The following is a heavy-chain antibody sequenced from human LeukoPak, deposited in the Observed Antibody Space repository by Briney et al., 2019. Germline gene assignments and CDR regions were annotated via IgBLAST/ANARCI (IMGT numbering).Heavy chain of an antibody. V-gene: IGHV3-66*02. Sequence: GGSLRLSCAASGFTVSSNYMSWVRQAPGKGLEWVSVIYSGGSTYYADSVKGRFTISRDNSKNTLYLQMNSLRAEDTAVYYCARVERIAAAYDYWGQGTLVTVSS. J-gene: IGHJ4*02. CDR3: ARVERIAAAYDY. CDR2: IYSGGST. D-gene: IGHD6-13*01. CDR1: GFTVSSNY.